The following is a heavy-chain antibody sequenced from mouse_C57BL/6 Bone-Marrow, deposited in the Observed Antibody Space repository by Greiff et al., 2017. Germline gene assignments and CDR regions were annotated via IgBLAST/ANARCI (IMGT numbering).Heavy chain of an antibody. V-gene: IGHV14-4*01. CDR3: TTILCEGGFDY. J-gene: IGHJ2*01. CDR2: IDPENGDT. CDR1: GFNINDDY. Sequence: EVQLVESGAELVRPGASVKLSCTASGFNINDDYMPWVKQRPEQGLEWIGWIDPENGDTDYASKFQGKATITADTSSNTAYLQLSSRTSEDDAVYYCTTILCEGGFDYWGQGTTLTVSS. D-gene: IGHD6-1*01.